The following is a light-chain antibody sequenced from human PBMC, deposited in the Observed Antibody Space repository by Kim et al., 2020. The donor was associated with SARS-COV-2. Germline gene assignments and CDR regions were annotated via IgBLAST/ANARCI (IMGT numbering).Light chain of an antibody. CDR3: QVWDSSSENWV. V-gene: IGLV3-21*04. Sequence: SYELTQPPSGSVAPGKTARITCGGNNIGSKSVHWYQQKPGQAPVLVIYYDSDRPSGIPERFSGSNSGNTATLTISRVEAGDEADYYCQVWDSSSENWVFGGGTQLTVL. CDR1: NIGSKS. J-gene: IGLJ3*02. CDR2: YDS.